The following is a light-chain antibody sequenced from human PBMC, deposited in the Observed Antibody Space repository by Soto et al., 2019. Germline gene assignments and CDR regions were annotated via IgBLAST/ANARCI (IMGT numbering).Light chain of an antibody. CDR3: SSYTSSSTPYV. Sequence: QSVLTQPASVSVSPGQSITISCTGTSSDVGGYKYVSWYQQHPGKAPKLMIYEVSNRPSGVSNRFSGSKSGNTAPLTISGLQAEDEADYYCSSYTSSSTPYVFGTGTKVTVL. V-gene: IGLV2-14*01. J-gene: IGLJ1*01. CDR1: SSDVGGYKY. CDR2: EVS.